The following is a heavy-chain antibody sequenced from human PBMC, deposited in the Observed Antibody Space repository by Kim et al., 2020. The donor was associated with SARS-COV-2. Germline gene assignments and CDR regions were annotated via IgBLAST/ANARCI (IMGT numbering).Heavy chain of an antibody. V-gene: IGHV3-30*18. D-gene: IGHD3-16*01. CDR3: AKEGGYDRSMGDNWFDP. CDR2: ISYDGSNK. CDR1: GFTFSSYG. Sequence: GGSLRLSCAASGFTFSSYGMHWVRQAPGKGLEWVAVISYDGSNKYYADSVKGRFTISRDNSKNTLYLQMNSLRAEDTAVYYCAKEGGYDRSMGDNWFDP. J-gene: IGHJ5*02.